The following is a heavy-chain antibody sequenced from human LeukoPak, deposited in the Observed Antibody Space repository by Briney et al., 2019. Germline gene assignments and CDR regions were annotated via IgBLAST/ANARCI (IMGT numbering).Heavy chain of an antibody. D-gene: IGHD6-13*01. CDR1: GYTFTDYY. CDR2: INPNSGGT. J-gene: IGHJ4*02. Sequence: GASVKVSCKASGYTFTDYYLHWVRQAPGQGLEWMGWINPNSGGTIYAQKFKGRVTMTRDTPISTAYMELSRLRSDDSALYYCARHIEAAVYYFDYWGQGALVTVSA. CDR3: ARHIEAAVYYFDY. V-gene: IGHV1-2*02.